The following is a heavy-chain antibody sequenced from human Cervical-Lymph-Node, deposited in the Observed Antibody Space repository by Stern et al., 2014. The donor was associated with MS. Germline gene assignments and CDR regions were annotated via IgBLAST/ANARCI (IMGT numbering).Heavy chain of an antibody. CDR3: RAGSDAFDI. CDR2: IGTNIGNT. J-gene: IGHJ3*02. CDR1: GYTFTEYA. D-gene: IGHD6-13*01. Sequence: QMQLVQSGAAVKKPGASVKVSCKASGYTFTEYAISWVRQAPGQGLEGMGWIGTNIGNTNYAQKFKGRVTLATDTSTSTVYMELRSLRSDDTAMYYCRAGSDAFDIWGQGTMVTVSS. V-gene: IGHV1-18*01.